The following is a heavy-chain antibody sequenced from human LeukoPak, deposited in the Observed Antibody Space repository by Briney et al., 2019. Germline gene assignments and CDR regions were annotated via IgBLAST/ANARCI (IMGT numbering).Heavy chain of an antibody. Sequence: PGGSLRLSCAASGFTFSSYSMNWVRQAPGKGLEWVSSISSSSSYIYYTDSVKGRFTISRDNAKNSLYLQMNSLRAEDTAVYYCARGDDYGDSDFDYWGQGTLVTVSS. CDR2: ISSSSSYI. J-gene: IGHJ4*02. D-gene: IGHD4-17*01. CDR3: ARGDDYGDSDFDY. V-gene: IGHV3-21*01. CDR1: GFTFSSYS.